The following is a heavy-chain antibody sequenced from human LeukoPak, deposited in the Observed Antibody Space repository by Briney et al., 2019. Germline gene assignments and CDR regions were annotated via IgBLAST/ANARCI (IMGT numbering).Heavy chain of an antibody. Sequence: PGGSLRLSCAASGFTFSSYAMHWVRQPPGKGLEWVATISNDGNIDYYADSVKGRFTISRDNSKDTLDLQMSSLRDEDTAEYYCARDRTVLAVSATYYWGQGALVTVSS. CDR1: GFTFSSYA. V-gene: IGHV3-30*14. CDR3: ARDRTVLAVSATYY. CDR2: ISNDGNID. J-gene: IGHJ4*02. D-gene: IGHD2-8*02.